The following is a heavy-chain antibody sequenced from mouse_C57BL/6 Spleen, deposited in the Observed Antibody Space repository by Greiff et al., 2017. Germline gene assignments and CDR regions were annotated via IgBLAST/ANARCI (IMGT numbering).Heavy chain of an antibody. CDR3: ARQDYLDY. CDR1: GYTFTSYT. J-gene: IGHJ2*01. Sequence: QVQLKESGAELARPGASVKMSCKASGYTFTSYTMHWVKQRPGQGLEWIGYINPSSGYTKYNQKFKDKATLTADKSSSTAYMQLSSLTSEDSAVYYCARQDYLDYWGQGTTLTVSS. CDR2: INPSSGYT. V-gene: IGHV1-4*01.